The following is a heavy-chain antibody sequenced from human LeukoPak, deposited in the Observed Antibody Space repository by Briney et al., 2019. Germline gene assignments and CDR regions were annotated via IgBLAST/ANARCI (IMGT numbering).Heavy chain of an antibody. CDR2: IYYSGST. CDR1: GGSISSSSYY. Sequence: SETLSLTCTVSGGSISSSSYYWGWIRQPPGEGLEWIGSIYYSGSTYYNPSLKSRVTISVDTSKNQFSLKLSSVTAADTAVYYCARPGIAVAGYYYGMDVWGQGTTVTVSS. CDR3: ARPGIAVAGYYYGMDV. V-gene: IGHV4-39*07. J-gene: IGHJ6*02. D-gene: IGHD6-19*01.